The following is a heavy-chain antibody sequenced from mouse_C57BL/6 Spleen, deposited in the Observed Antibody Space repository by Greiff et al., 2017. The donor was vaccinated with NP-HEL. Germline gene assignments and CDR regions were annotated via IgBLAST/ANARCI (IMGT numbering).Heavy chain of an antibody. CDR1: GYSITSGYD. Sequence: DVKLQESGPGMVKPSQSLSLTCTVTGYSITSGYDWHWIRHFPGNKLEWMGYISYSGSTNYNPSLKSRISITHDTSKNHFFLKLNSVTTEDTATYYCAREEGDYDGAWFAYWGQGTLVTVSA. V-gene: IGHV3-1*01. J-gene: IGHJ3*01. D-gene: IGHD2-4*01. CDR3: AREEGDYDGAWFAY. CDR2: ISYSGST.